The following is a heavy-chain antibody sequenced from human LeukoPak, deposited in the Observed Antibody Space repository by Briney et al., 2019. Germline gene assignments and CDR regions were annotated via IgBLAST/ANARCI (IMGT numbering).Heavy chain of an antibody. CDR3: AREGLIVVVMDY. CDR1: GFTFSSYG. Sequence: GGSLRLSCAASGFTFSSYGMHWVRQAPGKGLEWVAVISYDGSNKYYADSVKGRFTISRDNSKNTLYLQMNSLRAEDTAEYYCAREGLIVVVMDYWGQGTLVTVSS. V-gene: IGHV3-30*03. CDR2: ISYDGSNK. J-gene: IGHJ4*02. D-gene: IGHD3-22*01.